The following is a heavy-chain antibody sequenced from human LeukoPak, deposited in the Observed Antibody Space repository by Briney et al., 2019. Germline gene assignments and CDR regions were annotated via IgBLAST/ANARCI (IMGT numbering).Heavy chain of an antibody. D-gene: IGHD6-6*01. CDR2: ISARDFTT. Sequence: PGGSLRLSCAASGFAFSSYAMSWVRQAPGKGPEWVSSISARDFTTYYADSVKGRFTFSRDNSKNTLYLQMNSLRAEDTALYYCAKNRYGSSSVTLDFWGQGTLVTVSS. CDR3: AKNRYGSSSVTLDF. CDR1: GFAFSSYA. J-gene: IGHJ4*02. V-gene: IGHV3-23*01.